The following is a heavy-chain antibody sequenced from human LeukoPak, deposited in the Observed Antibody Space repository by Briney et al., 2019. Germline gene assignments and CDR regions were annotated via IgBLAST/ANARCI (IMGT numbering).Heavy chain of an antibody. CDR3: ARGQWRGDILTGYTPKAMDV. D-gene: IGHD3-9*01. CDR2: IIPIFGTA. Sequence: GASVKVSCKASGYTFTSYYMHWVRQAPGQGLEWMGGIIPIFGTANYAQKFQGRVTITADESTSTAYMELSSLRSEDTAVYYCARGQWRGDILTGYTPKAMDVWGQGTTVTVSS. CDR1: GYTFTSYY. V-gene: IGHV1-69*13. J-gene: IGHJ6*02.